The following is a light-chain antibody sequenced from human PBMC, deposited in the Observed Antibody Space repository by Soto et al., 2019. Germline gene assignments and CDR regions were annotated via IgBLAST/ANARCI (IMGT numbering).Light chain of an antibody. J-gene: IGLJ2*01. Sequence: QSALTQPASVSGSPGQSITISCTGTSGDVGSYNLVSWYQQHPGKAPKLMIYEVSKRPSGVSNRFSGSKSGNTASLTISGLQAEDEADYYCCSYAGSSTLVFGGGTKVTVL. V-gene: IGLV2-23*02. CDR1: SGDVGSYNL. CDR3: CSYAGSSTLV. CDR2: EVS.